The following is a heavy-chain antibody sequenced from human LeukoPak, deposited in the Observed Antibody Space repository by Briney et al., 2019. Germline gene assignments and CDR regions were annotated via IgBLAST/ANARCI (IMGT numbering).Heavy chain of an antibody. Sequence: ASVKVSCKASGYTFTGYYMHWVRQAPGQGLEWMGRIIPILGIANYAQKFQGRVTITADKSTSTAYMELSSLRSEDTAVYYCARGNRIAAAGTNYYGMDVWGQGTTVTVSS. CDR3: ARGNRIAAAGTNYYGMDV. V-gene: IGHV1-69*04. D-gene: IGHD6-13*01. J-gene: IGHJ6*02. CDR1: GYTFTGYY. CDR2: IIPILGIA.